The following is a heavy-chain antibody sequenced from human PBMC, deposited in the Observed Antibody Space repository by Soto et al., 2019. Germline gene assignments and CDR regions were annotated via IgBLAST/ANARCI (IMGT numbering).Heavy chain of an antibody. Sequence: GESLKISCKGSGYSFTSYWIGWVRQMPGKGLEWMGIIYPGDSDTRYSPSLQGQVTISADKSTSTAYLQWSSLKASDTAMYYCARHYCSSTSCYPVYYYYYGMDVWGQGTTVTVYS. J-gene: IGHJ6*02. CDR1: GYSFTSYW. CDR3: ARHYCSSTSCYPVYYYYYGMDV. CDR2: IYPGDSDT. V-gene: IGHV5-51*01. D-gene: IGHD2-2*01.